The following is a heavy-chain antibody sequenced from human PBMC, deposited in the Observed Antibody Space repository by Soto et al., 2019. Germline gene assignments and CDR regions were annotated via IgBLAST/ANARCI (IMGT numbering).Heavy chain of an antibody. CDR3: ARPSGFDSSRCDAETCFDS. Sequence: QVQLVESGGGVVQPGRSLRLSCAASGFTFSSYGMHWVRQAPGKGLEWVAVISYDGSNKYYADSVKGRLTITTDNYENTLCLQVSSLRPEATAVYCCARPSGFDSSRCDAETCFDSWGQGTLVTFSS. J-gene: IGHJ5*01. V-gene: IGHV3-30*03. D-gene: IGHD6-19*01. CDR1: GFTFSSYG. CDR2: ISYDGSNK.